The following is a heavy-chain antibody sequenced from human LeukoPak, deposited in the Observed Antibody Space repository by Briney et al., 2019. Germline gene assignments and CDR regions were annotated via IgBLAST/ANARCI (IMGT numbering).Heavy chain of an antibody. CDR1: GYTLTELS. CDR3: ATARGYYDSSGYYCPFDY. D-gene: IGHD3-22*01. CDR2: FDPEDGET. Sequence: ASVTVSCTVSGYTLTELSMHWVRQAPGKGLGWMGGFDPEDGETIYAQKFQGRVTMTEDTSTDTAYMELSSLRSEDTAVYYCATARGYYDSSGYYCPFDYWGQGTLVTVSS. V-gene: IGHV1-24*01. J-gene: IGHJ4*02.